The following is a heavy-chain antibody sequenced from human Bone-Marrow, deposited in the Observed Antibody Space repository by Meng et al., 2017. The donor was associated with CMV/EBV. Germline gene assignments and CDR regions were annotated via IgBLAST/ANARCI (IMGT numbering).Heavy chain of an antibody. CDR3: ARGRSGYCSSTSCYMGPGDYGMDV. CDR2: ISYDGSNK. J-gene: IGHJ6*02. Sequence: GGSLRLSCAASGFTFSSYAMHWVRQAPGKGLEWVAVISYDGSNKYYADSVEGRFTISRDNSKNTLYLQMNSLRAEDPAVYYCARGRSGYCSSTSCYMGPGDYGMDVWGQGTTVTVSS. D-gene: IGHD2-2*02. V-gene: IGHV3-30-3*01. CDR1: GFTFSSYA.